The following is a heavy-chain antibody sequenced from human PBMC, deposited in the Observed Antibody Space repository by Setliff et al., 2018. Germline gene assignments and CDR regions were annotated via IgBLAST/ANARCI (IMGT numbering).Heavy chain of an antibody. D-gene: IGHD2-15*01. CDR2: IFPADSDT. V-gene: IGHV5-51*01. CDR3: ARVGTAGGYYFDF. J-gene: IGHJ4*02. CDR1: GYIFSSYW. Sequence: PGESLKISCKDSGYIFSSYWIGWVRQMPGKGLEWIGIIFPADSDTRYSPSFQGQVTISADKSISTAYVQWRSLKASDTAMYYCARVGTAGGYYFDFWGQGALVTVSS.